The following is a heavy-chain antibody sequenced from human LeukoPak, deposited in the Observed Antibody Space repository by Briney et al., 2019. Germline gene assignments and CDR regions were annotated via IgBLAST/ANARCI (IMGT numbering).Heavy chain of an antibody. J-gene: IGHJ1*01. CDR3: TSWGDTTAEYFQR. V-gene: IGHV3-7*01. D-gene: IGHD2-21*02. Sequence: GGSLRLSCVVSGFTFNRCWMNWVRQAPGKGLEWVAHINPDGRDTYYVDSVKGRFTISRDNAQNSMYLQMNSLRVEDTAVYYCTSWGDTTAEYFQRWGQGTLVTVTS. CDR2: INPDGRDT. CDR1: GFTFNRCW.